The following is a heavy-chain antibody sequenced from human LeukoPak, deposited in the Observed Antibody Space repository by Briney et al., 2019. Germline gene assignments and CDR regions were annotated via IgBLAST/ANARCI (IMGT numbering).Heavy chain of an antibody. CDR2: IYYSGST. V-gene: IGHV4-59*01. Sequence: SETLSLTXTVSGGSISSYYWSWIRQPPGKGPEWIGYIYYSGSTNYNPSLKSRVTISVDTSKNQFSLKLSSVTAADTAVYYCARVGSSGWYNYFDYWGQGTLVTVSS. CDR3: ARVGSSGWYNYFDY. J-gene: IGHJ4*02. D-gene: IGHD6-19*01. CDR1: GGSISSYY.